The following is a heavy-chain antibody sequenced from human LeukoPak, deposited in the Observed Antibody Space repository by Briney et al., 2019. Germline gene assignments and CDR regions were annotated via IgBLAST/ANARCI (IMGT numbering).Heavy chain of an antibody. V-gene: IGHV1-46*01. Sequence: GASVKVSCKAPGYTFTSYYMHWVRQAPGRGLEWMGIINPSGGSTSYAQKFQGRVTMTRDTSTSTVYMELSSLRSEDTAVYYCARAGVYYDSSGYYLYAFDVWGQGTMVTVSS. CDR2: INPSGGST. J-gene: IGHJ3*01. D-gene: IGHD3-22*01. CDR3: ARAGVYYDSSGYYLYAFDV. CDR1: GYTFTSYY.